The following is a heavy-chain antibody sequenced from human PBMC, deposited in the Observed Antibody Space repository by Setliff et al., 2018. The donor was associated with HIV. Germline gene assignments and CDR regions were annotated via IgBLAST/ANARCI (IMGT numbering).Heavy chain of an antibody. CDR1: GESFSGYY. CDR2: INHSGRA. Sequence: SETLSLTCAVYGESFSGYYWTWIRQPAGKGLEWLGEINHSGRARYNPSLKSRVTILVDTSKNQFSLRLSSVTAADTAVYYCARGAPYCNHGVCHLFDYWGQGILVTVS. J-gene: IGHJ4*02. V-gene: IGHV4-34*01. CDR3: ARGAPYCNHGVCHLFDY. D-gene: IGHD2-8*01.